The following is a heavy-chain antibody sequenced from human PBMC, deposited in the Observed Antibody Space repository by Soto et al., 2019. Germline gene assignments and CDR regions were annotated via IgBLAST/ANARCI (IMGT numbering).Heavy chain of an antibody. CDR1: GYTLTELS. D-gene: IGHD3-10*01. Sequence: GASVKVSCKVSGYTLTELSMHWVRQAPGKGLEWMGGFDPEDGETIYAQKFQGRVTMTEDTSTDTAYMELSSLRSEDTAVYYCATNTYYYGSGSLYRLSYYYYGMDVWGQGTTVTVSS. V-gene: IGHV1-24*01. CDR2: FDPEDGET. J-gene: IGHJ6*02. CDR3: ATNTYYYGSGSLYRLSYYYYGMDV.